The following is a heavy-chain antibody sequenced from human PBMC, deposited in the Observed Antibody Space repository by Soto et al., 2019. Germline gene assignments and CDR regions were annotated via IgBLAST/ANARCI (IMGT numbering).Heavy chain of an antibody. CDR2: IYYSGST. CDR3: ARDLTSIADRRNKYYYYGMEV. V-gene: IGHV4-31*03. Sequence: SETLSLTCTVSGGSISSGGYYWSWIRQHPGKGLEWIGYIYYSGSTYYNPSLKSRVTISVDTSKNQFSLKLSSVTAADTAVYYCARDLTSIADRRNKYYYYGMEVWGQGTTVTVSS. J-gene: IGHJ6*02. D-gene: IGHD6-6*01. CDR1: GGSISSGGYY.